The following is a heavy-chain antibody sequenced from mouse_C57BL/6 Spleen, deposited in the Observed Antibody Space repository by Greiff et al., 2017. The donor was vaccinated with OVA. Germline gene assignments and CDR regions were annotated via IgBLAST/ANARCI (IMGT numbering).Heavy chain of an antibody. J-gene: IGHJ3*01. CDR3: ARSVWDYDVEFPFAY. CDR2: IFPGSGST. V-gene: IGHV1-75*01. CDR1: GYTFTDYY. D-gene: IGHD2-4*01. Sequence: QVQLKESGPELVKPGASVKISCKASGYTFTDYYINWVKQRPGQGLEWIGWIFPGSGSTYYNEKFKGKATLTVDKSSSTAYMLLSSLTSEDSAVYFCARSVWDYDVEFPFAYWGQGTLVTVSA.